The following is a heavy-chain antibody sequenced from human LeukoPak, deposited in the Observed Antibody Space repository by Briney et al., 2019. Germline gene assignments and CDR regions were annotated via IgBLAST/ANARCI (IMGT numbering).Heavy chain of an antibody. Sequence: KAGGSLRLSCAASGLTFSNAWMSWVRQAPGKGLEWVGRIKSKTDGGTTDYAAPVKGRFTISRDDSKNTLYLQMNSLKTEDTAVYYCTTVLGSWYRSWFDPWGQGTLVTVSS. V-gene: IGHV3-15*01. D-gene: IGHD2-15*01. CDR1: GLTFSNAW. CDR2: IKSKTDGGTT. CDR3: TTVLGSWYRSWFDP. J-gene: IGHJ5*02.